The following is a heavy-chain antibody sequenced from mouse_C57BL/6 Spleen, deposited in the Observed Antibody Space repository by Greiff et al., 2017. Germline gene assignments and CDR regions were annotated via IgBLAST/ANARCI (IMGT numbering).Heavy chain of an antibody. D-gene: IGHD2-2*01. J-gene: IGHJ4*01. CDR3: TRIYYGYDVYAMDY. CDR1: GFTFSDAW. Sequence: DVQLQESGGGLVQPGGSMKLSCAASGFTFSDAWMDWVRRSPEKGLEWVAEIRNKANNHATYYAESVKGRFTISRDDSKSSVYLQMNSLRAEDTGIYYCTRIYYGYDVYAMDYWGQGTSVTVSS. V-gene: IGHV6-6*01. CDR2: IRNKANNHAT.